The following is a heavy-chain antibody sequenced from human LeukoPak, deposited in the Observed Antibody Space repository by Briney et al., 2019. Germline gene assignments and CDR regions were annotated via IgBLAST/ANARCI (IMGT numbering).Heavy chain of an antibody. CDR3: ARGFQLWLY. Sequence: GGSLRLSCAASGFTFSDYYMSWIRQAPGQGLEWVSGIGGSGVDTYYADSVKGRFTISRDNSKNTLYLQMNSLRAEDAAVYSCARGFQLWLYWGHGTLVTVSS. CDR1: GFTFSDYY. CDR2: IGGSGVDT. J-gene: IGHJ4*01. V-gene: IGHV3-23*01. D-gene: IGHD5-18*01.